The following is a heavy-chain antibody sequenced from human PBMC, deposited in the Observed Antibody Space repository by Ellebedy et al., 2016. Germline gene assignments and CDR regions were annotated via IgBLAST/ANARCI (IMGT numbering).Heavy chain of an antibody. CDR3: RQGHYANY. D-gene: IGHD4-17*01. CDR1: GLTVSSFF. Sequence: GGSLRLXCAPSGLTVSSFFMGWVRQAPVKGLEWVSTMRGDGAKTHLADSVKGRFTMSRDIPKNTVYLQMNRLRAEDTAVYYCRQGHYANYWGQGTLVTVSS. V-gene: IGHV3-23*01. J-gene: IGHJ4*02. CDR2: MRGDGAKT.